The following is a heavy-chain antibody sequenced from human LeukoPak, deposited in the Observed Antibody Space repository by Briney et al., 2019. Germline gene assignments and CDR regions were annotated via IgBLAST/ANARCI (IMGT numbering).Heavy chain of an antibody. J-gene: IGHJ5*02. CDR2: INPNSGGT. Sequence: HEASVKVSCKASGYTFTGYYMHWVRQAPGQGLEWMGWINPNSGGTNYAQKFQGRVTMTRDTSISTAYVELSSLRSEDTAVYYCARSSDFTMVRGVVRLNWFDPWGQGTLVTVSS. CDR3: ARSSDFTMVRGVVRLNWFDP. CDR1: GYTFTGYY. V-gene: IGHV1-2*02. D-gene: IGHD3-10*01.